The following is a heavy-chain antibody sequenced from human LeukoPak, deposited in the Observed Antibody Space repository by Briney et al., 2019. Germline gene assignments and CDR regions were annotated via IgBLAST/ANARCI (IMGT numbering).Heavy chain of an antibody. Sequence: GGSLRLSCAASGFTFSSYAMSWVRQAPGKGLEWVSAISGSGGSTYYADSVKGRFTISRDNSNNTLYLQMNSLRAEDTAVYYCAKGWIQIWMPFDYWGQGTLVTVSS. D-gene: IGHD5-18*01. CDR3: AKGWIQIWMPFDY. CDR1: GFTFSSYA. J-gene: IGHJ4*02. V-gene: IGHV3-23*01. CDR2: ISGSGGST.